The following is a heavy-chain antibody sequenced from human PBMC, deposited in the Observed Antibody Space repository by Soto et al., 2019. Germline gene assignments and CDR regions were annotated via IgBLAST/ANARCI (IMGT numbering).Heavy chain of an antibody. V-gene: IGHV3-23*01. D-gene: IGHD3-10*01. Sequence: GGSLRLSCAASGFTFSSYAMSWVRQAPGKGLEWVSAISGSGGSTYYADSVKGRFTISRDNSKNTLYLQMNSLRAEDPGKGRFTIPREKSKKARYLQMKSLRAGETAVYYCAKGGIEAVVVPAAMKFLGYYYYMDVWGKGTTVTVSS. CDR1: GFTFSSYA. CDR2: ISGSGGST. J-gene: IGHJ6*03. CDR3: TIPREKSKKARYLQMKSLRAGETAVYYCAKGGIEAVVVPAAMKFLGYYYYMDV.